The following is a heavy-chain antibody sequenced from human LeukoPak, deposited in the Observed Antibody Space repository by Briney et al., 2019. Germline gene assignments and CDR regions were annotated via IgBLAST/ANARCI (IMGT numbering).Heavy chain of an antibody. D-gene: IGHD6-19*01. V-gene: IGHV3-23*01. CDR2: CGGGGST. Sequence: CGGGGSTYYADSVKGRFTISRDNSKNTLYLQMNSLRAEDTAVYYCAKSDSSGWYAEFDYWGQGTLVTVSS. CDR3: AKSDSSGWYAEFDY. J-gene: IGHJ4*02.